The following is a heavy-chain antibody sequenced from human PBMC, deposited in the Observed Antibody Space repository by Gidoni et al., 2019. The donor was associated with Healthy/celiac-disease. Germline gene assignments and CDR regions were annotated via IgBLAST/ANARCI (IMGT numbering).Heavy chain of an antibody. J-gene: IGHJ6*02. CDR1: GLHFDDYA. V-gene: IGHV3-9*01. Sequence: EVQLVESGGGLVQPGRSMRRSCAASGLHFDDYAMHWVRQAPGKGLEWVSGISWNSGSIGYADSVKGRFTISRDNAKNSLYLQMNSLRAEDTALYYCAKDGQQQLVIGYYYYGMDVWGQGTTVTVSS. D-gene: IGHD6-13*01. CDR2: ISWNSGSI. CDR3: AKDGQQQLVIGYYYYGMDV.